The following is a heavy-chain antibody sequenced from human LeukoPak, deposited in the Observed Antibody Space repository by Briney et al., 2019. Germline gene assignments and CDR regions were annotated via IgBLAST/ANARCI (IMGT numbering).Heavy chain of an antibody. CDR2: IYHSGST. J-gene: IGHJ4*02. CDR3: ASPGKYDNSPIDY. CDR1: GYSISSGYY. V-gene: IGHV4-38-2*01. D-gene: IGHD1-1*01. Sequence: SETLSLTCAVSGYSISSGYYWGWIRQPPGRGLEWIGSIYHSGSTYYNPSLKSRVTISVDTSKNQFSLKLNSVTAADAAVYYCASPGKYDNSPIDYWGQGTLVTVSS.